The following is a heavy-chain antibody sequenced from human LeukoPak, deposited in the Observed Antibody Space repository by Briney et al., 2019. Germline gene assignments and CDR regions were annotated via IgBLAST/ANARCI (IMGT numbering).Heavy chain of an antibody. D-gene: IGHD2-21*02. Sequence: GALRLSCAASGFTFSSYSMNWVRQAPGKGLEWVSSISSTSSYMYYADSVKGRFTISRDNARNSLYLEMNSLRAEDTAVYYCARDLLYVTGPGFWGQGTLVTVSS. J-gene: IGHJ4*02. CDR1: GFTFSSYS. CDR2: ISSTSSYM. CDR3: ARDLLYVTGPGF. V-gene: IGHV3-21*01.